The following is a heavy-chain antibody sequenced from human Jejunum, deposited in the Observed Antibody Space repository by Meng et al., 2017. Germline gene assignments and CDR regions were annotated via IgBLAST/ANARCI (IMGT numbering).Heavy chain of an antibody. D-gene: IGHD5-18*01. V-gene: IGHV7-4-1*02. Sequence: QVKLVQSGSEVKRPGASVKVSCKSSGYTFTNYAINWVRQAPGQGLQWMGRINTNTGKPTYAQDFTGRFVFSLDTSVTTAYLEISSLEAEDTATYYCARDMYSYGYYDYWGQGTLVTVSS. J-gene: IGHJ4*02. CDR3: ARDMYSYGYYDY. CDR2: INTNTGKP. CDR1: GYTFTNYA.